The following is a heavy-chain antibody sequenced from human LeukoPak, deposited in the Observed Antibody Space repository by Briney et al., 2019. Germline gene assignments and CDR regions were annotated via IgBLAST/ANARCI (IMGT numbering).Heavy chain of an antibody. CDR3: ASPVVPADPDAFDI. CDR2: ISSSSSTI. J-gene: IGHJ3*02. Sequence: PGGSLRLSCAASGFTFSSYNMNWVRQAPGKGLEWVSYISSSSSTIYYADSVKGRFTISRDNAKNSLYLQMNSLRAEDTAVYYCASPVVPADPDAFDIWGQGTMVTVSS. D-gene: IGHD2-2*01. CDR1: GFTFSSYN. V-gene: IGHV3-48*01.